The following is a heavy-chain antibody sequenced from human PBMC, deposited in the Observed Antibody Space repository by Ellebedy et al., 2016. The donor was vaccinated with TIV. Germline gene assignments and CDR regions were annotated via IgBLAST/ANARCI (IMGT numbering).Heavy chain of an antibody. CDR3: TTRIYYNGMDV. CDR2: IKSETDGGTT. Sequence: GESLKISCGASGFTFSNAWMNWVRQAPGKGLEWVGRIKSETDGGTTDYAAPVKGRFTISRDDSKNTLYLQMNSLKIEDTAVYCCTTRIYYNGMDVWGQGTTVTVS. CDR1: GFTFSNAW. J-gene: IGHJ6*02. D-gene: IGHD2-15*01. V-gene: IGHV3-15*01.